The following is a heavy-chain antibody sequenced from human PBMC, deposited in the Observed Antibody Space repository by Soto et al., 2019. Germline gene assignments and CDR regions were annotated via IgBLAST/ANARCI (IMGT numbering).Heavy chain of an antibody. CDR1: GFSFSTYA. CDR2: ISAGGGNT. CDR3: AKHAEYQLVSWFDP. V-gene: IGHV3-23*01. Sequence: GGSLRLSCAVSGFSFSTYAMSWVRQAPGKGLEWVSGISAGGGNTYYADSVRGRFTISRDNSKDTLYLQITSLRAEDTAFYYCAKHAEYQLVSWFDPWGQGTLVTVSS. D-gene: IGHD2-2*01. J-gene: IGHJ5*02.